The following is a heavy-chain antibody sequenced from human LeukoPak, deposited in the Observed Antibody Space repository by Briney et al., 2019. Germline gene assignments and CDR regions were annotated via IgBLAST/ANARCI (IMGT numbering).Heavy chain of an antibody. V-gene: IGHV4-34*01. Sequence: PSETLSLTCAVYGGSFSGYYWSWIRQPPGKGPEWIGEINHSGSTNYNPSLKSRVTISVDTSKNQFSLKLSSVTAADTAVYYCARLRYFDWTDAFDIWGQGTMVTVSS. CDR1: GGSFSGYY. CDR3: ARLRYFDWTDAFDI. D-gene: IGHD3-9*01. J-gene: IGHJ3*02. CDR2: INHSGST.